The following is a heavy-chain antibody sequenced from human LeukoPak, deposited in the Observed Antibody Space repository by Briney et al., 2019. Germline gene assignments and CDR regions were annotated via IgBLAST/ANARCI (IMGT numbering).Heavy chain of an antibody. V-gene: IGHV1-24*01. Sequence: GASVKVSCKVSGYTLTELSMHWVRQAPGKGLEWMGGFDPEDGETIYAQKFQGRVTMTEDTSTDTAYMELSSLRSEDTAVYYCAADRKRDYYDSSGYPTDYWGQGTLVTVSS. J-gene: IGHJ4*02. CDR2: FDPEDGET. CDR1: GYTLTELS. CDR3: AADRKRDYYDSSGYPTDY. D-gene: IGHD3-22*01.